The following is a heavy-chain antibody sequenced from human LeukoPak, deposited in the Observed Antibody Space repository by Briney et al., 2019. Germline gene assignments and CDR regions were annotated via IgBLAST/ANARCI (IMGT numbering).Heavy chain of an antibody. Sequence: VASVKVSCKASGYTFTSYGISWVRQAPGQGLEWMGWISAYNGNTNYAQKLQGRVTMTTDTSTSTAYMELRSLRSDDAAVYYCARDLLSGYYDSSGYSDYWGQGTLVTVSS. D-gene: IGHD3-22*01. CDR3: ARDLLSGYYDSSGYSDY. CDR1: GYTFTSYG. J-gene: IGHJ4*02. V-gene: IGHV1-18*01. CDR2: ISAYNGNT.